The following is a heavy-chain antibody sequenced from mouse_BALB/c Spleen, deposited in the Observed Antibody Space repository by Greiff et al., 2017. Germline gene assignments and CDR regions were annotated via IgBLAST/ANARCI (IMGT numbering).Heavy chain of an antibody. CDR1: GFTFSDYY. Sequence: EVQVVESGGGLVKPGGSLKLSCAASGFTFSDYYMYWVRQTPEKRLEWVATISDGGSYTYYPDSVKGRFTISRDNAKNNLYLQMSSLKSEDTAMYYCARGDGNYDFDYWGQGTTLTVSS. CDR3: ARGDGNYDFDY. V-gene: IGHV5-4*02. CDR2: ISDGGSYT. J-gene: IGHJ2*01. D-gene: IGHD2-1*01.